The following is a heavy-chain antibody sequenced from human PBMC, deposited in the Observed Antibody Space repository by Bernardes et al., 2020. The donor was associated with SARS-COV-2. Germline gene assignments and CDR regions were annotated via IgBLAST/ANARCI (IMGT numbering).Heavy chain of an antibody. V-gene: IGHV1-24*01. J-gene: IGHJ4*02. CDR3: ATEPPTYYYGSGSLDY. CDR1: GYTLTELS. Sequence: ASVKVSCKVSGYTLTELSMHWVRQAPGKGLEWMGGFDPEDGETIYAQKFQGRVTMTEDTSTDTAYMELSSLRSEDTAVYYCATEPPTYYYGSGSLDYWGQGTLVTVSS. D-gene: IGHD3-10*01. CDR2: FDPEDGET.